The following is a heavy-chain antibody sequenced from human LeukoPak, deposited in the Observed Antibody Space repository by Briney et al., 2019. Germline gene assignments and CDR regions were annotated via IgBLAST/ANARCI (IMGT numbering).Heavy chain of an antibody. CDR2: INHSGST. V-gene: IGHV4-34*01. CDR3: ATSRSGWASYSMGV. D-gene: IGHD6-25*01. J-gene: IGHJ6*02. CDR1: GGSFSGYY. Sequence: PSETLSLTCAVYGGSFSGYYWSWIRQPPGKGLEWIGEINHSGSTNYNPSLKSRVTISVDKSKNQFSLQLSSVTAADTAVYYCATSRSGWASYSMGVWGQGTTVTVSS.